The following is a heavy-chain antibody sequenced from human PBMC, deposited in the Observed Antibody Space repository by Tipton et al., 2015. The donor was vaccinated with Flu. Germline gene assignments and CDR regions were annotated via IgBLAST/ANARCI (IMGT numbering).Heavy chain of an antibody. Sequence: GSLRLSCAASGFIFNDYWMAWVRQAPGKGLEWVANIKYDGSTIYYLDSVKGRFTISRDNAKTTLYLQMNNLRVEDTAMYYCTRRLVEDWGQGTQVTVSS. V-gene: IGHV3-7*01. CDR1: GFIFNDYW. CDR3: TRRLVED. CDR2: IKYDGSTI. J-gene: IGHJ4*02.